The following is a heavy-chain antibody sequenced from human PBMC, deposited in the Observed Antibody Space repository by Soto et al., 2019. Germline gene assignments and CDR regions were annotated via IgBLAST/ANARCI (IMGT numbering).Heavy chain of an antibody. V-gene: IGHV3-23*01. CDR3: ARDERAAAGSDY. CDR2: ISGGGGSA. D-gene: IGHD6-13*01. CDR1: GFTFSNYA. J-gene: IGHJ4*02. Sequence: PGGSLRLSCAASGFTFSNYAMTWVRQAPGKGLEWVSVISGGGGSAYYSDSVKGRFTISRDNSKNTLYLQMNSLRAEDTAVYYCARDERAAAGSDYWGQGTLVTVSS.